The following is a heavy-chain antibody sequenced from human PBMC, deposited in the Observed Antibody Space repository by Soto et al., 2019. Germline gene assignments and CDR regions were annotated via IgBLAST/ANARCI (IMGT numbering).Heavy chain of an antibody. J-gene: IGHJ4*02. Sequence: EVRLLESGGGLVQPGGSLRLSCAASGFTFSSYAMSWVRQAPGKGLEWVSTISAGGGSTYYADSVKGRFTISRDNSKNTLNLQMNSLRAEDTAVYYCAKRMMGSSAWYYLESWGQGTLVTVSS. D-gene: IGHD6-19*01. CDR3: AKRMMGSSAWYYLES. CDR1: GFTFSSYA. CDR2: ISAGGGST. V-gene: IGHV3-23*01.